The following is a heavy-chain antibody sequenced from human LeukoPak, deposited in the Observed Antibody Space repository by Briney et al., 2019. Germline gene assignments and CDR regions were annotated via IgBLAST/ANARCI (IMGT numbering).Heavy chain of an antibody. D-gene: IGHD1-26*01. CDR3: ARDPVVGALGGYFDY. J-gene: IGHJ4*02. CDR2: INPNSGGT. Sequence: VASVKVSCTASGYTFSGYYIHWVRQAPGQGLEWMGWINPNSGGTNYAQKFQGRVTMTRDTSISTAYLELSRLRSDDTAVYFCARDPVVGALGGYFDYWGQGTLVTVSS. CDR1: GYTFSGYY. V-gene: IGHV1-2*02.